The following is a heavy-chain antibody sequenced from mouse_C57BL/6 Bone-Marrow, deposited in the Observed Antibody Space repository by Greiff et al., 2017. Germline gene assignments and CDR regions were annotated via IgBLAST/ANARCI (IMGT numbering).Heavy chain of an antibody. V-gene: IGHV1-74*01. CDR3: AIELLGPYDGYYYWYFDV. J-gene: IGHJ1*03. Sequence: QVQLQQPGAELVKPGASVKVSCKASGYTFTSYWMHWVKQRPGQGLEWIGRIHPSDSDTNYNQKFKGKATLTVDKSSSTAYMPVSRLTSEDSAVYCCAIELLGPYDGYYYWYFDVWGTGTTVTVSS. CDR2: IHPSDSDT. CDR1: GYTFTSYW. D-gene: IGHD2-3*01.